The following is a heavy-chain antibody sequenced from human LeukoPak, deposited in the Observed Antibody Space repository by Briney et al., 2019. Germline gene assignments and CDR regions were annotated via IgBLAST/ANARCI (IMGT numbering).Heavy chain of an antibody. V-gene: IGHV1-69*01. CDR2: IIPIFGTA. Sequence: SVKVSCKASGGTFSSYAISWVRQAPGQGLEWMGGIIPIFGTANYAQKFQGRVTITADESTSTAYMELSSLRSEDTAVYYCAREGYPSVGPLWFGGTWGQGTLVTVSS. CDR1: GGTFSSYA. D-gene: IGHD3-10*01. J-gene: IGHJ5*02. CDR3: AREGYPSVGPLWFGGT.